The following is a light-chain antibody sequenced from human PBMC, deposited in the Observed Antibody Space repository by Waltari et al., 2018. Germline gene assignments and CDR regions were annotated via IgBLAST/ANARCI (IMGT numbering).Light chain of an antibody. CDR1: SSNLGSNY. J-gene: IGLJ3*02. Sequence: QSVLTQPPSASGTPGQRITISCSGGSSNLGSNYVFWYQQLPGTAPKLLIYANSQRPSGVPDRFSGSKSGTSASLAISGLRPEDEADYYCAAWDGGLSNWLFGGGTRLTVL. CDR3: AAWDGGLSNWL. V-gene: IGLV1-47*02. CDR2: ANS.